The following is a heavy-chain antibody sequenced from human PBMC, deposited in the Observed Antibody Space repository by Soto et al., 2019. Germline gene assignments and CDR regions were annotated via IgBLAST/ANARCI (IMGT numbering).Heavy chain of an antibody. Sequence: SETLSLTCSVSGGSISGHYLIWIRQSPGKGLECIGYIFYTGSTNYNPSLKSRVTLSVDTSKNQFSLRLSSVTAADTAVYYCARVGSSGWSPDYWGQGALVTVSS. V-gene: IGHV4-59*11. CDR3: ARVGSSGWSPDY. CDR1: GGSISGHY. J-gene: IGHJ4*02. CDR2: IFYTGST. D-gene: IGHD6-19*01.